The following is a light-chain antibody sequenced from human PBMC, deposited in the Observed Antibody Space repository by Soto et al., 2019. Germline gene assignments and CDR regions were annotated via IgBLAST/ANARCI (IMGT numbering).Light chain of an antibody. CDR2: EVS. J-gene: IGLJ1*01. V-gene: IGLV2-14*01. CDR1: SSDVGGYNY. Sequence: SVLTQAASVSRSPGQSITISCTGTSSDVGGYNYVSWYQQHPGKAPNLMIYEVSNRPSGVSNRFSGSKSGNTASLTISGLQAEDEADYYCSSYTSSSTYVFGTGTKVTVL. CDR3: SSYTSSSTYV.